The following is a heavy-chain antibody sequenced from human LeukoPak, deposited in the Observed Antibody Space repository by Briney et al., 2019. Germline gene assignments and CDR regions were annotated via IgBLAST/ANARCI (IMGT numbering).Heavy chain of an antibody. J-gene: IGHJ6*03. Sequence: KPSETLSLTCTVSGGSISSYYWSWIRQPPGKGLEWIGYICYSGSTNYNPSLKSRVTISVDTSKNQFSLKLSSVTAADTAVYYCARDKVVPAAIYYYYYMDVWGKGTTVTVSS. D-gene: IGHD2-2*01. V-gene: IGHV4-59*01. CDR2: ICYSGST. CDR3: ARDKVVPAAIYYYYYMDV. CDR1: GGSISSYY.